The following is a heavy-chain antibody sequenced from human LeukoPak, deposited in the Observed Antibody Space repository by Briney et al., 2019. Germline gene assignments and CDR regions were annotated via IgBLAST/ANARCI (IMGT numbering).Heavy chain of an antibody. CDR3: AGGYPGGV. Sequence: GGSPRLSCAASGFTFSSYSMNWVRQAPGKGLEWVSYISGSSSTIYYADSVKGLFTISRDYAKNSLYLQMNSLRVEDTAVYYCAGGYPGGVWGRGTTVSVSS. CDR1: GFTFSSYS. J-gene: IGHJ6*04. V-gene: IGHV3-48*01. D-gene: IGHD1-14*01. CDR2: ISGSSSTI.